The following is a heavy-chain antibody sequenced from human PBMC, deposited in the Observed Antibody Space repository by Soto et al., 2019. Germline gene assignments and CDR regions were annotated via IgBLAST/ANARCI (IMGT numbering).Heavy chain of an antibody. D-gene: IGHD2-21*01. CDR3: ARDKIPGLFDY. J-gene: IGHJ4*02. CDR1: GGSFSGYY. Sequence: QVQLQQWGAGLLKPSETLSLTCAVYGGSFSGYYWTWIRQPPGTGLEWIGEINHSGSTNYNPSLKXRXTXSXXTSKNQSSLKLTSVTAADTAVYYCARDKIPGLFDYWGQGTLVTVSS. CDR2: INHSGST. V-gene: IGHV4-34*01.